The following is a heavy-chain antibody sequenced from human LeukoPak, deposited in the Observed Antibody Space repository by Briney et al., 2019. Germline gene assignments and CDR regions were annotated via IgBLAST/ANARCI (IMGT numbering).Heavy chain of an antibody. D-gene: IGHD4-17*01. V-gene: IGHV4-61*02. J-gene: IGHJ3*02. Sequence: SETLSLTCTVSGGSISSGSYYWSWIRQPAGKGLEWIGRIYTSGSTNYNPSLKSRVTISVDTSKNQFSLKLSSVTAADTAVYYCARADYGDYGGAFDIWGQGTMVTVSS. CDR2: IYTSGST. CDR1: GGSISSGSYY. CDR3: ARADYGDYGGAFDI.